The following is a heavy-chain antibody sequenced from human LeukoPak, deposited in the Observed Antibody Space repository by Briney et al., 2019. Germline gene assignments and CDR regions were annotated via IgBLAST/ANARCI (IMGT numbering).Heavy chain of an antibody. CDR2: IYYSGST. J-gene: IGHJ4*02. CDR3: ARFDGFLSNFDY. Sequence: SETLSLTCSVSGGSISSYYWSWIRQPPGKGLEWIGYIYYSGSTNYNPSLKSRVTMSVDTSKNQFSLKLSSVTAADTAVYYCARFDGFLSNFDYWGQGTLVTVSS. V-gene: IGHV4-59*01. CDR1: GGSISSYY. D-gene: IGHD3/OR15-3a*01.